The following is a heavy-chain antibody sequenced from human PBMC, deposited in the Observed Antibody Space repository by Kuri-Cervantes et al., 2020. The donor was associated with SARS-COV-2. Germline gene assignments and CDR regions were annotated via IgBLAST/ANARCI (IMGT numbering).Heavy chain of an antibody. D-gene: IGHD3-3*01. J-gene: IGHJ4*02. CDR3: TREDYDFWSGYSDY. CDR2: ISAYNGNT. Sequence: ASVKVSCKASGYTFTSYGISWVRQAPGQGLEWMGWISAYNGNTNYAQKLQGRVTMTTDTSTSTAYTELRSLRSDDTAVYYCTREDYDFWSGYSDYWGQGTLVTVSS. CDR1: GYTFTSYG. V-gene: IGHV1-18*01.